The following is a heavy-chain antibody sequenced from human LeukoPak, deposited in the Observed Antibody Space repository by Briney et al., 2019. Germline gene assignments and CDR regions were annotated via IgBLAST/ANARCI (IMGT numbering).Heavy chain of an antibody. CDR3: AKDMQSGAAAGYDAFDI. D-gene: IGHD6-13*01. CDR1: GFTFSSYS. J-gene: IGHJ3*02. V-gene: IGHV3-21*04. CDR2: ISSSSSYI. Sequence: GGSLRLSCAASGFTFSSYSMNWVRQAPGKGLEWVSSISSSSSYIYYADSVKGRFTISRDNAKNSLYLQMNSLRAEDMALYYCAKDMQSGAAAGYDAFDIWGQGTMVTVSS.